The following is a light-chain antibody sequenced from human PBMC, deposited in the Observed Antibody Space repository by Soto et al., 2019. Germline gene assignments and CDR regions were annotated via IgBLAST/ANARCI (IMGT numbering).Light chain of an antibody. CDR2: DAS. CDR3: QQRSNWRFI. Sequence: EIVLTQSPATLSLSPGEITTLSCRVSQSVSSYLAWYQQKPGQAPGLLIHDASNRSTGIPARFSGGGSGTDFTLPVSSLEPDDFAVYYCQQRSNWRFIFGHGTRVYIK. CDR1: QSVSSY. V-gene: IGKV3-11*01. J-gene: IGKJ3*01.